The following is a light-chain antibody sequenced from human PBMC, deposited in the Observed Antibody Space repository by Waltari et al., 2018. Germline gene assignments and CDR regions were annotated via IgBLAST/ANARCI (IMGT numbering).Light chain of an antibody. J-gene: IGLJ1*01. V-gene: IGLV1-36*01. CDR3: ATWDDSLNAYV. CDR1: SPNIENTA. Sequence: QSVLTQPPSVSGAPRQRVTISCSGSSPNIENTAVNWYQTLPGRAPNLLIRYDNLLPSGVSARCSASKAGTSASLAISWLQSDDEADYYCATWDDSLNAYVFGSGTKVTVV. CDR2: YDN.